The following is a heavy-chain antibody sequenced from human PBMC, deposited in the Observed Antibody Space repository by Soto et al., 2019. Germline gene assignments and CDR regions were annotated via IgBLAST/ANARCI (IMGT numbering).Heavy chain of an antibody. CDR3: LKDVMPGGADC. CDR1: GFTSDDYA. V-gene: IGHV3-9*02. Sequence: EVKLVESGGGLVQPGRSLRLSCVASGFTSDDYAMHWVRQAPGKGLEGVAGIYWNSNRIAYGDSVKGRFTISRDNAEKSLYLQMNSLRPEAPAMSFFLKDVMPGGADCWGQGTLFSVSS. CDR2: IYWNSNRI. J-gene: IGHJ4*02. D-gene: IGHD3-16*01.